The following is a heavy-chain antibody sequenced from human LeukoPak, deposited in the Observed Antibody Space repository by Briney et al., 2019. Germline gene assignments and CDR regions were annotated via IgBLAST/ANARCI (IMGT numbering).Heavy chain of an antibody. CDR1: GGSISSGSDY. CDR3: AVTYYYDSSGYYYSAFDI. CDR2: IYTTGST. J-gene: IGHJ3*02. V-gene: IGHV4-61*02. Sequence: PSETLSLTCTVSGGSISSGSDYWSWIRQPAGKGLEWIGRIYTTGSTNYNPSLKSRVTMSVDTSKNQFSLKLSSVTAADTAVYYCAVTYYYDSSGYYYSAFDIWGQGTMVTVSS. D-gene: IGHD3-22*01.